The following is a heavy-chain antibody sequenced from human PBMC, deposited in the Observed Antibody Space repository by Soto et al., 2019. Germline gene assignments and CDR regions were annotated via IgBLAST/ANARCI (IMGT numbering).Heavy chain of an antibody. J-gene: IGHJ5*02. CDR3: AKNAISMVRGVNNWFDP. V-gene: IGHV3-23*01. D-gene: IGHD3-10*01. Sequence: EVQLLESGGGLVQPGGSLTLSGAASGFTFSSYAMTWVRQAPGKGMEWVSGISGGGGVSTYYADSVKGRFTISSDNTMNTRYLKMNRLRAEDTAVYYCAKNAISMVRGVNNWFDPWSQGTLVNVSS. CDR2: ISGGGGVST. CDR1: GFTFSSYA.